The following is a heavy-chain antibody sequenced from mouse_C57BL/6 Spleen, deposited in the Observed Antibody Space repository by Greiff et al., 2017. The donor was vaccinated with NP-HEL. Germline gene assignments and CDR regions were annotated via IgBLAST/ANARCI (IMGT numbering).Heavy chain of an antibody. V-gene: IGHV1-26*01. D-gene: IGHD6-1*01. CDR3: ARGEPLRWFAY. J-gene: IGHJ3*01. CDR1: GYTFTDYY. Sequence: VQLKQSGPELVKPGASVKISCKASGYTFTDYYMNWVKQSHGKSLEWIGDINPNNGGTSYNQKFKGKATLTVDKSSSTAYMVLRSLTSEDSAVYYCARGEPLRWFAYWGQGTLVTVSA. CDR2: INPNNGGT.